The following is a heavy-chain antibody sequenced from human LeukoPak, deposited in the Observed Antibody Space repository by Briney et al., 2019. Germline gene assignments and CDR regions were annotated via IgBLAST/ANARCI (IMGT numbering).Heavy chain of an antibody. J-gene: IGHJ3*02. V-gene: IGHV3-9*01. CDR3: AKGLGYSYGRDAFDI. CDR2: ISWNSGSI. D-gene: IGHD5-18*01. Sequence: GGSLRLSCAASGFTFSSYWMSWVRQAPGKGLEWVSGISWNSGSIGYADSVKGRFTISRDNAKNSLYLQMNSLRAEDTALYYCAKGLGYSYGRDAFDIWGQGTMVTVSS. CDR1: GFTFSSYW.